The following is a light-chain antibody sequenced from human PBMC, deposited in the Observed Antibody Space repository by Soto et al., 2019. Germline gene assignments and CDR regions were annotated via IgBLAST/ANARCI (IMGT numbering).Light chain of an antibody. Sequence: EIVLTQSRGTLSLSPGERATLSCRASQSVSSSYLAWYQQKPGQAPRLLIYGASSRATGIPDRFSGSGSGTDFTLTISRLEPEDFAVYYCQQYGSSPNTFGQGTRLEIK. CDR1: QSVSSSY. J-gene: IGKJ5*01. CDR2: GAS. CDR3: QQYGSSPNT. V-gene: IGKV3-20*01.